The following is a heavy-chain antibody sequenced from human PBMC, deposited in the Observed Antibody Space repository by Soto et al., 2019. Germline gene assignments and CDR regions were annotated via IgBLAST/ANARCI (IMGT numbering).Heavy chain of an antibody. V-gene: IGHV3-9*01. J-gene: IGHJ4*02. CDR1: GFNFDDYA. D-gene: IGHD5-12*01. CDR3: AKDHDEDFGYDLDYFNY. Sequence: SLRLSCAASGFNFDDYAMHWVRRVPGKGLEWVSGISWEGGSIGYADSVKGRFTISRDNAKNSLYMEMNSQRSEDTAFYYCAKDHDEDFGYDLDYFNYWGQGT. CDR2: ISWEGGSI.